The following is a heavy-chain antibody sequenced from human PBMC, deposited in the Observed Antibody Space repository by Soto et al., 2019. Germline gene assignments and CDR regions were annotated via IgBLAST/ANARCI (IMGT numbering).Heavy chain of an antibody. V-gene: IGHV3-7*05. D-gene: IGHD1-1*01. CDR1: GFTFSSYW. CDR2: IKQDGSEK. Sequence: GGSLKLSCAASGFTFSSYWMSWVRQAPGKGQERVANIKQDGSEKYYVDSVKGRFTISRDNAKNSLYLQMKRLRAEDTAVYYCARESPYRKHDGYYFGYWGQGTLVTVSS. CDR3: ARESPYRKHDGYYFGY. J-gene: IGHJ4*02.